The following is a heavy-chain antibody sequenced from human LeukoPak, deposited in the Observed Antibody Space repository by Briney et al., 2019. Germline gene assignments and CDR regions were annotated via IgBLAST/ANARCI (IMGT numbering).Heavy chain of an antibody. J-gene: IGHJ4*02. CDR1: GFVFSSYG. V-gene: IGHV3-33*01. Sequence: PGRSLRLSCATSGFVFSSYGMHWVRQAPGKGLEWVATIWYDGTRKYYGDSVRGRFSTSRDNTKTTLYLHMSSLRAEDTAVYYCARFSVGGSKVSPFDYWGQGTLLTVSS. CDR2: IWYDGTRK. CDR3: ARFSVGGSKVSPFDY. D-gene: IGHD4-23*01.